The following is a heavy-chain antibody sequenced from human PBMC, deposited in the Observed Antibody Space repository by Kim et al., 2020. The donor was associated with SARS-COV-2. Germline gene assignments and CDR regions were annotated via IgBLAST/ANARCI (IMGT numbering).Heavy chain of an antibody. CDR3: ARGRTYIVVVPSPDYYYYGMYV. CDR1: GGSFSGYY. CDR2: INHSGST. V-gene: IGHV4-34*01. D-gene: IGHD2-2*01. Sequence: SETLSLTCAVYGGSFSGYYWSWIRQPPGKGLEWIGEINHSGSTNYNPSLKSRVTISVDTSKNQFSLKLSSVTAADTAVYYCARGRTYIVVVPSPDYYYYGMYVWGQGTTVTVSS. J-gene: IGHJ6*02.